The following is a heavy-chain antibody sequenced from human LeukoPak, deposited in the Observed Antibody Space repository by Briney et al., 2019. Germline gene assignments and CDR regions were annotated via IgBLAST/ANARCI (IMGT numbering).Heavy chain of an antibody. CDR2: IYYTGGT. Sequence: SETLSLTCAVANESVSRGSYSWSWIRQSPGKGLEWIGYIYYTGGTYYNPSLKSRVTISAHKSKNEFSLKLKSVTAADTAMYYCARHGDGDNYEYFLHWGQGTLVTVSS. J-gene: IGHJ1*01. CDR3: ARHGDGDNYEYFLH. V-gene: IGHV4-30-2*06. D-gene: IGHD5-24*01. CDR1: NESVSRGSYS.